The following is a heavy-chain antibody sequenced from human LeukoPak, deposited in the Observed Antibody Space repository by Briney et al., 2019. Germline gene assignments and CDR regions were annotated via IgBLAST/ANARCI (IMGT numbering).Heavy chain of an antibody. J-gene: IGHJ5*02. CDR2: IGQDGSER. Sequence: GGSLRLSCAASGFTFRTYWMAWVRQAPGKGLEWVATIGQDGSERYYVDSVKGRFTISRDNAKNSLYVQMNSLRGEDTAVYYCAGARGWEFSSWGQGTLVTVSS. D-gene: IGHD1-26*01. CDR1: GFTFRTYW. V-gene: IGHV3-7*01. CDR3: AGARGWEFSS.